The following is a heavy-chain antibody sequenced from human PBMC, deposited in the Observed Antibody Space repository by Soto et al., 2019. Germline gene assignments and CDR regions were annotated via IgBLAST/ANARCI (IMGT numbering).Heavy chain of an antibody. CDR1: GGSFSCYY. CDR2: INHSGST. J-gene: IGHJ4*02. V-gene: IGHV4-34*01. CDR3: ARAFGYHYHYFDY. D-gene: IGHD5-18*01. Sequence: SETLSLTCAVYGGSFSCYYWSWIRQPPGKGLEWIGEINHSGSTNYNPPLKSRVTISVDTSKNQFSLKLSSVTAADTAVYYCARAFGYHYHYFDYWGQGTLVTVSS.